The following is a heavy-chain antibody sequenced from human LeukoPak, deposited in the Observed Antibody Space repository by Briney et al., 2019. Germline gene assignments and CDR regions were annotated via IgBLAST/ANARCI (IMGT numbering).Heavy chain of an antibody. CDR2: ISGSGGST. J-gene: IGHJ6*02. Sequence: GGSLRLSCAASGFTFSSYAMSWVRQAPGKGLEWVSAISGSGGSTYYADSVKGRFTISRDNSKNTLYLQMSSLGAEDTAVYFCAKYYPFWSGSSRYGMDVWGQGTTVTVSS. CDR1: GFTFSSYA. CDR3: AKYYPFWSGSSRYGMDV. D-gene: IGHD3-3*01. V-gene: IGHV3-23*01.